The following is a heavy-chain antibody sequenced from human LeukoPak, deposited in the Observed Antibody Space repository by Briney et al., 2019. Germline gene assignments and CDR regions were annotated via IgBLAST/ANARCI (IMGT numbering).Heavy chain of an antibody. D-gene: IGHD3-3*01. Sequence: GGSLRLSCAASGFTFSSYCMHWVRQAPGKGLEWVAFIRYDGSNKYYADSVKGRFTISRDNSKNTLYLQMNSLRAEDTAVYYGAKIPKKLFFPFGFDIGGQGTLVPVPS. CDR3: AKIPKKLFFPFGFDI. J-gene: IGHJ3*02. CDR1: GFTFSSYC. V-gene: IGHV3-30*02. CDR2: IRYDGSNK.